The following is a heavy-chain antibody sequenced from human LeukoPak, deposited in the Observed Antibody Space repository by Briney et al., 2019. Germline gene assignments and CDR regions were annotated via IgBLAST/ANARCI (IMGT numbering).Heavy chain of an antibody. CDR1: GGSIRTNGYF. CDR2: IYYSGST. J-gene: IGHJ6*03. CDR3: ARISDRRYFYMDV. V-gene: IGHV4-31*03. D-gene: IGHD1-14*01. Sequence: SQTLSLTCTVSGGSIRTNGYFWSWIRQHPGKGLESIGYIYYSGSTHYNPSLRSRATISVDTSKNQFSLKLSSVTAADTAVFYCARISDRRYFYMDVWGKGTTVTVS.